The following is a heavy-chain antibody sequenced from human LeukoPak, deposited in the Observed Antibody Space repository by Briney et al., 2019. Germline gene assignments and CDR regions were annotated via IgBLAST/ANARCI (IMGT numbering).Heavy chain of an antibody. CDR2: IYNGDGT. Sequence: GGSLRLSCAASGFTVSSNYMSWVRQAPEKGLEWVAVIYNGDGTYYADSVKGRFAISRDNSKNTLYLQINSLRVEDTAIYYCARDDTAVAGQDYWGQGTLVTVSS. V-gene: IGHV3-66*01. CDR1: GFTVSSNY. CDR3: ARDDTAVAGQDY. D-gene: IGHD6-19*01. J-gene: IGHJ4*02.